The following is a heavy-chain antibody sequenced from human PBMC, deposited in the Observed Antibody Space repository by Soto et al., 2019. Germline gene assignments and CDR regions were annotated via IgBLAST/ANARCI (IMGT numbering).Heavy chain of an antibody. CDR3: AKTTQLLRNYLDY. CDR1: EFTFSSYS. Sequence: GVSLRLSFAASEFTFSSYSMSWVRQAPGKGLEWVSAISGSGGSTYYADSVKGRFTISRDNSKNTLYLQMNSLRAEDTAVYYCAKTTQLLRNYLDYWGQGTLVTVS. V-gene: IGHV3-23*01. CDR2: ISGSGGST. J-gene: IGHJ4*02. D-gene: IGHD2-15*01.